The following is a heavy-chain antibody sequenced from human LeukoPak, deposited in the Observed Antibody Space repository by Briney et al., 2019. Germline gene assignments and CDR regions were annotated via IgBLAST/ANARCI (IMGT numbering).Heavy chain of an antibody. V-gene: IGHV1-69*05. J-gene: IGHJ4*02. CDR3: ARGPEYSSSWYEDY. D-gene: IGHD6-13*01. CDR2: IIPIFGTA. Sequence: GASVKVSCKASGYTFTSYDINWVRQATGQGLEWMGGIIPIFGTANYAQKFQGRVTITTDESTSTAYMELSSLRSEDTAVYYCARGPEYSSSWYEDYWGQGTLVTVSS. CDR1: GYTFTSYD.